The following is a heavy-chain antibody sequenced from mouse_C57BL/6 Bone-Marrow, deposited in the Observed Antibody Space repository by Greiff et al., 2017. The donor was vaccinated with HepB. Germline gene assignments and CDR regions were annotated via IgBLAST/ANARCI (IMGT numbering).Heavy chain of an antibody. CDR2: ISSGSSTI. D-gene: IGHD2-4*01. V-gene: IGHV5-17*01. J-gene: IGHJ2*01. CDR3: ARIYDYPFDY. Sequence: DVKLVESGGGLVKPGGSLKLSCAASGFTFSDYGMHWVRQAPEKGLEWVAYISSGSSTIYYADTVKGRFTISRDNAKNTLFLQMTSLRSEDTAMYYCARIYDYPFDYWGQGTTLTVSS. CDR1: GFTFSDYG.